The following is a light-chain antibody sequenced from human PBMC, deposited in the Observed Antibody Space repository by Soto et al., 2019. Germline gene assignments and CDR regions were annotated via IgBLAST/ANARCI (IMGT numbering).Light chain of an antibody. V-gene: IGKV1-5*03. CDR3: QQYNSYYT. Sequence: DIPMTQSPSTLSASVGDRVTITCRASQSISSWLAWYQQKPGKAPKLLIYKASSLESGVPSRFSGSGSGTEFTLTISSLQPDDFATDYCQQYNSYYTFGQGTKLEIK. CDR2: KAS. J-gene: IGKJ2*01. CDR1: QSISSW.